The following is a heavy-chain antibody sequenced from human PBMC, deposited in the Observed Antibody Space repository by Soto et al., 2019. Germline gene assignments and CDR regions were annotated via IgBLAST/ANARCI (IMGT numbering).Heavy chain of an antibody. J-gene: IGHJ4*02. CDR1: GGSISSGGYY. V-gene: IGHV4-31*03. CDR2: IYYSGST. CDR3: ARDDSGYGDYFDY. D-gene: IGHD5-12*01. Sequence: SETLSLTCTVSGGSISSGGYYWSWIRQHPGKGLEWIGYIYYSGSTYYNPSLKSRVTISVDTSKNQFSLKLSSVTAADTAVYYCARDDSGYGDYFDYWGQGTLVTVSS.